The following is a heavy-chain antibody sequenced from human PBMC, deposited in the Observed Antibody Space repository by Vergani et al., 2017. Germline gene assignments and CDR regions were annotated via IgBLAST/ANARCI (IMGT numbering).Heavy chain of an antibody. CDR1: GFTFDDYA. J-gene: IGHJ4*02. CDR2: ISWNSGSI. D-gene: IGHD3-10*01. V-gene: IGHV3-9*01. Sequence: EVQLVESGGGLVQPGRSLRLSCAASGFTFDDYAMHWVRQAPGKGLEWVSGISWNSGSIGYADSVKGRFTISRDNAKNSLYLQMNSLRAEDTALYYCATTKYYGAGMVYGGQGTLVTVSS. CDR3: ATTKYYGAGMVY.